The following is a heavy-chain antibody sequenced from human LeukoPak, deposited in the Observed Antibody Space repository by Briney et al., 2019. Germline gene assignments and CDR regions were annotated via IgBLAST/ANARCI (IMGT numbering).Heavy chain of an antibody. V-gene: IGHV1-8*01. CDR1: GYTFTRYV. J-gene: IGHJ4*02. CDR3: ARASLVTIFRVVTQYYFDY. D-gene: IGHD3-3*01. Sequence: ASVKVSCKASGYTFTRYVINWVRQATGQGLEWMGWMNPNSGNTGYAQKFQGRVTMTRNTSISTAYMELSSLRSEDTAVYYCARASLVTIFRVVTQYYFDYWGQGTLVTVSA. CDR2: MNPNSGNT.